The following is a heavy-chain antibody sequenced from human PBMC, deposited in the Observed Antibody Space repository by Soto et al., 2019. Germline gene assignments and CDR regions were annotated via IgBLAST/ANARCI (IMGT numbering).Heavy chain of an antibody. CDR1: GFTFTNYA. D-gene: IGHD4-17*01. V-gene: IGHV3-23*01. J-gene: IGHJ2*01. Sequence: EVQLLESGGGLVQPGGSLRLSCAASGFTFTNYAMSWVRQAPGKGLEWVSAIRSSGSTTWYADSVKGRFTISRDNSKKMLYLQMNSLRVDDTAVYSCAKAYGDYPYWYFDLWGRGTLVTVSS. CDR2: IRSSGSTT. CDR3: AKAYGDYPYWYFDL.